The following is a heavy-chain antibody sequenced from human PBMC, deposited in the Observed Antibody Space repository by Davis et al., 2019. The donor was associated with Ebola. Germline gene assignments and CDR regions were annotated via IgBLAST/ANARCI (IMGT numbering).Heavy chain of an antibody. D-gene: IGHD2-2*02. CDR3: AREGGYCSSTSCYSYYYYGMDV. CDR1: GFTFSSYA. CDR2: ISSNGGST. J-gene: IGHJ6*02. Sequence: GGSLRLSCAASGFTFSSYAMHWVRQAPGKGLEYVSAISSNGGSTYYANSVKGRFTISRDNAKNSLYLQMNSLRAEDTAVYYCAREGGYCSSTSCYSYYYYGMDVWGQGTTVTVSS. V-gene: IGHV3-64*01.